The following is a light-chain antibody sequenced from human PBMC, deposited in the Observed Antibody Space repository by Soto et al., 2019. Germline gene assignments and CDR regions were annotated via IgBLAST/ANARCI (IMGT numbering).Light chain of an antibody. CDR3: AAWDDRLSDLL. CDR2: DVT. V-gene: IGLV2-11*01. Sequence: QSALTQPRSVSGSPGQSVSIFCTGTSSDVGGYNYVSWYQQHPGKAPKVMIYDVTKRPPGVPDRFSGSKSGNTASLTISGLQSEDEADYYCAAWDDRLSDLLFGGGTKLTVL. J-gene: IGLJ2*01. CDR1: SSDVGGYNY.